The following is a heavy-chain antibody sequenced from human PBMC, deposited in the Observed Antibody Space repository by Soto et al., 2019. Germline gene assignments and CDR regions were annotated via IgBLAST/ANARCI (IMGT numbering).Heavy chain of an antibody. D-gene: IGHD1-1*01. Sequence: QVQLQESGPGLVKPSETLSLTCTASGGSISSYYWSWIRQPPGKGLEWIGYIYYSGSTNYNPSLKSRVTISVDTSKNQFSLRLSSVTPAATAVYYCARRYGMAFDYWGQGTLVTVSS. V-gene: IGHV4-59*08. CDR3: ARRYGMAFDY. CDR1: GGSISSYY. J-gene: IGHJ4*02. CDR2: IYYSGST.